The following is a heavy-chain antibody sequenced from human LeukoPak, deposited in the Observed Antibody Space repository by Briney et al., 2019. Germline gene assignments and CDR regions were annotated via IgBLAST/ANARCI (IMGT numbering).Heavy chain of an antibody. D-gene: IGHD6-19*01. CDR1: GYTFTSYD. Sequence: ASVKVSCKASGYTFTSYDINWVRQATGQGLEWMGWMNPNSGNTGYTQKFQGRVTITRNTSISTAYMELGSLRSDDTAVYYCARDRGSLAVADSRTSDFWGQGTLVTVSS. CDR3: ARDRGSLAVADSRTSDF. V-gene: IGHV1-8*03. CDR2: MNPNSGNT. J-gene: IGHJ4*02.